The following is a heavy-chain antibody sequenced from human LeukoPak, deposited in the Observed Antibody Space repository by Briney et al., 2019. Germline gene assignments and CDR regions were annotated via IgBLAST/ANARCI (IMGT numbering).Heavy chain of an antibody. CDR3: AKVRMDCSSTSCYGY. V-gene: IGHV3-23*01. CDR1: GFTFSSYA. Sequence: HPGGSLRLSCAASGFTFSSYAMSWVRQAPGKGLEWVSAISGSGGSTYYADSVKGRFTISRDNSKNTLYLQMNSLRAEDTAVYYCAKVRMDCSSTSCYGYWGQGTLVTVSS. D-gene: IGHD2-2*01. J-gene: IGHJ4*02. CDR2: ISGSGGST.